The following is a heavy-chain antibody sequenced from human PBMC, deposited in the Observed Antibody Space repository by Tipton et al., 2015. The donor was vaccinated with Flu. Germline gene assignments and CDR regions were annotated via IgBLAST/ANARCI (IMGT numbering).Heavy chain of an antibody. D-gene: IGHD3-22*01. Sequence: SLRLSCAASGFTFSNYDMYWVRLAPGKGLEWVTLISYDGSNKYYADSVKGRFTISRDNSKNTLYLDLNSLRTDDTAIYYCATMILVGSATRYFEYWGQGTLVTVSS. V-gene: IGHV3-30*03. CDR1: GFTFSNYD. CDR2: ISYDGSNK. J-gene: IGHJ4*02. CDR3: ATMILVGSATRYFEY.